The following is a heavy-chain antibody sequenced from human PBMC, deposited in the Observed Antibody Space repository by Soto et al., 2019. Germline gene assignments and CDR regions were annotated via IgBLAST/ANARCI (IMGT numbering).Heavy chain of an antibody. CDR3: ARQESGGIVGARVY. J-gene: IGHJ4*02. CDR2: IYYSGST. CDR1: GGSISSSSYY. Sequence: SETLSLTCTVSGGSISSSSYYWGWIRQPPGKGLEWIGSIYYSGSTYYNPSLKSRVTISVDTSKNQFSLKLSSVTAADTAVYYCARQESGGIVGARVYWGQGTLVTVSS. D-gene: IGHD1-26*01. V-gene: IGHV4-39*01.